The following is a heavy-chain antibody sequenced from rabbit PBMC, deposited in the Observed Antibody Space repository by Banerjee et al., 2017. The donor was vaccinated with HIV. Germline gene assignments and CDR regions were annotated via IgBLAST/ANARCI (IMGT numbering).Heavy chain of an antibody. CDR1: GFSFSSSYY. CDR2: INAGNDGST. D-gene: IGHD2-1*01. CDR3: ARDLFRYDDYGDWGYYFTL. Sequence: QEHLEEPGGDLVKPEGSLTLTCTASGFSFSSSYYMCWVRQAPVTGLEWIACINAGNDGSTCYASWAKGRFTISKTSSTTVTLQMTSLTAADAATYFCARDLFRYDDYGDWGYYFTLWGPGTLVTVS. J-gene: IGHJ4*01. V-gene: IGHV1S45*01.